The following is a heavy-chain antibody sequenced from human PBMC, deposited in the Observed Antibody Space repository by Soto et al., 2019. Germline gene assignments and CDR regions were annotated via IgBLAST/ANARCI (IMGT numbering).Heavy chain of an antibody. V-gene: IGHV3-11*01. J-gene: IGHJ4*02. D-gene: IGHD3-10*01. Sequence: GGSLRLSCAASGFTFSDYYMSWIRQAPGKGLEWVSYISSSGSTIYYADSVKGRFTISRDNAKNSLYLQMNSLRAEDTAVYYCARDYHLLWFGELLGYWGQGTLVTVSS. CDR1: GFTFSDYY. CDR2: ISSSGSTI. CDR3: ARDYHLLWFGELLGY.